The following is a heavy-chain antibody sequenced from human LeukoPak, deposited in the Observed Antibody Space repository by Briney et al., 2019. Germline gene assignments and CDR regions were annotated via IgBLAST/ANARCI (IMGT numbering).Heavy chain of an antibody. Sequence: GESLKISCKGSGYSFTSYWIGWVRQAPGQGLEWMGWISAYNGNTNYAQKLQGRVTMTTDTSTSTAYMELRSLRSDDTAVYYCARVPGSIAAPPRDYWGQGTLVTVSS. V-gene: IGHV1-18*04. CDR3: ARVPGSIAAPPRDY. CDR1: GYSFTSYW. CDR2: ISAYNGNT. J-gene: IGHJ4*02. D-gene: IGHD6-6*01.